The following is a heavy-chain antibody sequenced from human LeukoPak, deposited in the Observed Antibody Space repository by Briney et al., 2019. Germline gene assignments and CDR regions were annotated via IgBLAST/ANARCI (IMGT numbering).Heavy chain of an antibody. J-gene: IGHJ3*02. CDR1: GYTFTGYY. CDR2: INPNSGGT. V-gene: IGHV1-2*06. D-gene: IGHD3-9*01. Sequence: ASVKVSCKASGYTFTGYYMHWVRQAPGQGLEWMGRINPNSGGTNYAQKFQGRVTMTRDTSISTAYMELSRLRSDDTAVYYCARALMKYYDILTGPAFDIWGQGTMVTVSS. CDR3: ARALMKYYDILTGPAFDI.